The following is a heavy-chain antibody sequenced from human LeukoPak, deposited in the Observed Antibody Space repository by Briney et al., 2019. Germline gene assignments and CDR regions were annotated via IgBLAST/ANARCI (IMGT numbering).Heavy chain of an antibody. Sequence: ASVKGSCKASGYTFTSYYMHWVRQAPGQGLEWMGIINPSGGSTSYAQKFQGRVTMTRDTSTSTVYMELSSLRSEDTAVYYCARGNYYDSSGPYYFDYWGQGTLVTVSS. D-gene: IGHD3-22*01. V-gene: IGHV1-46*01. CDR3: ARGNYYDSSGPYYFDY. CDR1: GYTFTSYY. J-gene: IGHJ4*02. CDR2: INPSGGST.